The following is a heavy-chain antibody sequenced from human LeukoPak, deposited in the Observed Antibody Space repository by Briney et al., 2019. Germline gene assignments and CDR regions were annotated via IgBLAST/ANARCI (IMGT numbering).Heavy chain of an antibody. V-gene: IGHV4-38-2*02. CDR3: ARALRALLWFGESEAFDY. D-gene: IGHD3-10*01. J-gene: IGHJ4*02. CDR2: IYHSGST. CDR1: GYSISSGYY. Sequence: PSETLSLTCTVSGYSISSGYYWGWIRQPPGKGLEWIGSIYHSGSTYYNPSLKSRVTISVDTSKNQFSLKLSSVTAADTAVYYCARALRALLWFGESEAFDYWGQGTLVTVSS.